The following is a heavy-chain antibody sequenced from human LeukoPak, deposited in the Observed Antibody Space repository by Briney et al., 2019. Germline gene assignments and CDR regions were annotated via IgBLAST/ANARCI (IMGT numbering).Heavy chain of an antibody. CDR1: GYNFTGYY. Sequence: ASVKVSCKASGYNFTGYYMHWVRQAPGQGLEWMGGIIPIFGTANYAQKFQGRVTITADKSTSTAYMELSSLRSEDTAVYYCARGLATYLDPWGQGTLVTVSS. D-gene: IGHD5-12*01. CDR3: ARGLATYLDP. J-gene: IGHJ5*02. CDR2: IIPIFGTA. V-gene: IGHV1-69*06.